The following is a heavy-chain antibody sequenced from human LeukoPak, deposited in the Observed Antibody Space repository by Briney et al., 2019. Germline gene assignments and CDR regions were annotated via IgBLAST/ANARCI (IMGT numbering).Heavy chain of an antibody. D-gene: IGHD3-22*01. Sequence: SETLSLTCTVSGGSISSSSYYWGWIRQPPGKGLEWIGSIYYSGSTYYNPSLKSRVTISVDTSKNQFSLKLSSVTAADTAVYYCARGQIDYSSGYYYFDYWGQGTLVTVSS. V-gene: IGHV4-39*07. J-gene: IGHJ4*02. CDR3: ARGQIDYSSGYYYFDY. CDR1: GGSISSSSYY. CDR2: IYYSGST.